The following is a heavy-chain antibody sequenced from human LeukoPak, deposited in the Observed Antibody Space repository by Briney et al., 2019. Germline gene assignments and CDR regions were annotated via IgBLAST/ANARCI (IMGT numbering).Heavy chain of an antibody. Sequence: GASLQISCKGSGYIFTSYWIGWVRQLPGKGLEWMGIIYPGDSDTRYSPSFQGQVTISADKSISTAYLQWSSLKASDTAMYYCARRAYYYDSSGYYYFDYWGQGTLVTVSS. J-gene: IGHJ4*02. V-gene: IGHV5-51*01. CDR1: GYIFTSYW. CDR2: IYPGDSDT. D-gene: IGHD3-22*01. CDR3: ARRAYYYDSSGYYYFDY.